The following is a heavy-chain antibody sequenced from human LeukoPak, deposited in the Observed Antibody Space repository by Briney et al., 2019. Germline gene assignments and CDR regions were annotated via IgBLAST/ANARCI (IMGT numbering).Heavy chain of an antibody. D-gene: IGHD3-22*01. V-gene: IGHV3-66*01. Sequence: GGSLRLSWAASGITVSSNYMSWVRQAPGKGLEWGSVIYSGGSTYYADSVKGRFTISRDNSKNTLYLQMNSLRAEDTAVYYCARAVYYYDSSGYYRFYFDYWGQGTLVTVSS. CDR3: ARAVYYYDSSGYYRFYFDY. CDR2: IYSGGST. J-gene: IGHJ4*02. CDR1: GITVSSNY.